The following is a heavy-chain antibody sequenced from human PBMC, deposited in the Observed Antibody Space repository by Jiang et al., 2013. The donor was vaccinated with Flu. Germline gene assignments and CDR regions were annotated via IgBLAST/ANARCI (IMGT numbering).Heavy chain of an antibody. Sequence: SGAEVKKPGESLAISCRGSGNTFIDSWIAWVRQMPGEGLEWVGIVHPEDSQTRYSPSFQGQVTLSVDKSINTAYLQWSGLKASDTAMYYCARGAYDFVSGPPDPFDLWGQGTMVIVSS. CDR1: GNTFIDSW. CDR2: VHPEDSQT. J-gene: IGHJ3*01. V-gene: IGHV5-51*01. D-gene: IGHD3-3*01. CDR3: ARGAYDFVSGPPDPFDL.